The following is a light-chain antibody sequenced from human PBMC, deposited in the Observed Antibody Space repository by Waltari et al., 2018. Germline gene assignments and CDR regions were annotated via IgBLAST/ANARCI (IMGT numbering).Light chain of an antibody. CDR3: YSYAGSNTFV. CDR2: EGS. J-gene: IGLJ2*01. V-gene: IGLV2-23*03. CDR1: SSDVGSSNL. Sequence: QSALTQPASVSGSPGQSITISCPGTSSDVGSSNLFSWYQQHPGKAPKLMIYEGSKRPSGVSNRFSGSKSGNTASLTISGLQAEDEADYYCYSYAGSNTFVFGGGTKLTVL.